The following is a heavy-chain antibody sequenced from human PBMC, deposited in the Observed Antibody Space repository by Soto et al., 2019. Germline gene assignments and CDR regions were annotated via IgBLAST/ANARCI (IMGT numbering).Heavy chain of an antibody. J-gene: IGHJ3*02. CDR2: ISSSSSYI. D-gene: IGHD6-13*01. V-gene: IGHV3-21*01. Sequence: EVQLVESGGGLVKPGGSLRLSCAASGFTFSSYSMNWVRQAPGKGLEWVSSISSSSSYIYYADSVKGRFTISRDNAKNSLYLQMNNLRAEDTAVYYCARGIPVLAAASGAFDIWGQGTMVTVSS. CDR3: ARGIPVLAAASGAFDI. CDR1: GFTFSSYS.